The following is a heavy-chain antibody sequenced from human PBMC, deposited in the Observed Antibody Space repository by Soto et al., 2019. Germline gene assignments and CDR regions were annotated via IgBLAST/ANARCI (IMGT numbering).Heavy chain of an antibody. CDR1: GGTFSSYA. D-gene: IGHD6-19*01. V-gene: IGHV1-69*01. Sequence: QVQLVQSGAEVKKPGSSVKVSCTASGGTFSSYAISWVRQAPGQGLEWMGGIIPIFGTANYAQKFQGRVTITADESTSTAYMELSSLRSEDTAVYYCATLPHGYSSGWYDSFYWGQGTLVTVSS. CDR3: ATLPHGYSSGWYDSFY. J-gene: IGHJ4*02. CDR2: IIPIFGTA.